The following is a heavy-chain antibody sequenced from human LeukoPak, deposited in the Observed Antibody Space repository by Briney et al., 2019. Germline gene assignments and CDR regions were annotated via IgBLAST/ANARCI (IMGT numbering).Heavy chain of an antibody. V-gene: IGHV4-39*07. J-gene: IGHJ4*02. CDR3: ARGALDF. CDR1: GVSINSTTFH. CDR2: ISYSGST. Sequence: SETLSLTCSVSGVSINSTTFHGGWLRQPPGKGPEWIGVISYSGSTYYNPSLKSRVTLSLDRSKNHFSLNLSSVTAADAAVYYCARGALDFWGQGLPVTVSS.